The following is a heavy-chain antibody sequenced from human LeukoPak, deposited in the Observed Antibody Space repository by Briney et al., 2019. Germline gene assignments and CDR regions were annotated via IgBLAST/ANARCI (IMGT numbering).Heavy chain of an antibody. V-gene: IGHV3-23*01. CDR3: ARGEAFAFDM. Sequence: PGGSLRLSCAAPGFTFSNYAMGWVRRAPGKGPGWVSSINGRDGRTYYADSVRGRFSISSDNSKNTLFLQMNSLRAEDTAVYYCARGEAFAFDMWGQGTVVTVSS. J-gene: IGHJ3*02. CDR2: INGRDGRT. CDR1: GFTFSNYA.